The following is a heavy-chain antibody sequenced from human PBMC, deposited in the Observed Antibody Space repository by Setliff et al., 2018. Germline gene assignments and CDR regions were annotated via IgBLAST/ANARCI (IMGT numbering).Heavy chain of an antibody. D-gene: IGHD2-2*01. CDR2: IYPGDSDT. V-gene: IGHV5-51*01. CDR1: GYIFTNYW. Sequence: GESLKISCQASGYIFTNYWIGWVRQMPGKGLEWMGVIYPGDSDTRYGPSFQGQVTISADKSINTAYLQWSSLKASDTAIYYCTRHEDRNKCTSSSCYRENDAFDVWGQGAMVTVSS. J-gene: IGHJ3*01. CDR3: TRHEDRNKCTSSSCYRENDAFDV.